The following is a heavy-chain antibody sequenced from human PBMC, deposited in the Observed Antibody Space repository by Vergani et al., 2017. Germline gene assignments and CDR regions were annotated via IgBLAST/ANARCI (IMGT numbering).Heavy chain of an antibody. CDR3: AKEGPVTASGDY. CDR2: ISYEGSNK. D-gene: IGHD6-13*01. J-gene: IGHJ4*02. Sequence: QVQLVESGGGVVQPGRSLRLSCAASGFTFSSYGMHWVRQAPGKGLEWVAVISYEGSNKDYADSVKGRFNVSRDNSKNTVYLQMNGLRPEDTGLYFCAKEGPVTASGDYWGQGAPVTVSS. CDR1: GFTFSSYG. V-gene: IGHV3-30*18.